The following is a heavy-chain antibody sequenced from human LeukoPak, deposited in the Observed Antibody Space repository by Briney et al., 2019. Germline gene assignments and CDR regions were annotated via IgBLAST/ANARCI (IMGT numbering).Heavy chain of an antibody. CDR1: EFTFSSYA. CDR3: AKDVAGSGSYGFDY. J-gene: IGHJ4*02. Sequence: GGSLRLSCAASEFTFSSYAMQWVRQAPGKGLEWVSGISASGGSTWYADSVKGRFTISRDNSKNTLYLQMNSLRAEDTAIYYCAKDVAGSGSYGFDYWGQGTLVTVSS. D-gene: IGHD1-26*01. V-gene: IGHV3-23*01. CDR2: ISASGGST.